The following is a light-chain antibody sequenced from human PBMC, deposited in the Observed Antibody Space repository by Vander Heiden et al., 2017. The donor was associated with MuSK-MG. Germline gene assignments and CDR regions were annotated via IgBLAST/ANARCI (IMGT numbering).Light chain of an antibody. CDR1: QSVSSY. CDR3: QQSYSIQWT. Sequence: DIQMTQSPSSLSASVGDRVTITCRASQSVSSYLNWYQHKAGEVPKLLIYAASSLHSGVPSRFSGSGSGTDFTLTINRLQPEEVATYYCQQSYSIQWTFGQGTKVXIK. CDR2: AAS. J-gene: IGKJ1*01. V-gene: IGKV1-39*01.